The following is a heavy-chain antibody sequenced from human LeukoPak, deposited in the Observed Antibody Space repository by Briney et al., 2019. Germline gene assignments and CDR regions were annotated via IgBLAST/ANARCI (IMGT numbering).Heavy chain of an antibody. D-gene: IGHD6-6*01. J-gene: IGHJ3*02. CDR1: GYTFTSYG. Sequence: ASVKVSCKASGYTFTSYGISWVRQAPGQGLEWMGGIIPIFGTANYAQKFQGRVTITADESTSTAYMELSSLRSEDTAVYYCARARLEYSSSTLYAFDIWGQGTMVTVSS. CDR3: ARARLEYSSSTLYAFDI. CDR2: IIPIFGTA. V-gene: IGHV1-69*13.